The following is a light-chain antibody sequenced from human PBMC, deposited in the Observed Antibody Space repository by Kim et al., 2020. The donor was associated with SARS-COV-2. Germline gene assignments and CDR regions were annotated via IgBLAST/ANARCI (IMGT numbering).Light chain of an antibody. Sequence: ALGQTIRITSQGGSLRSYYASWYQQKPGQAPVLVIYGKNNRPSGIPDRFSGSSSGNTASLTITGAQAEDEADYYCNSRDSSGNHLVFGGGTKLTVL. CDR3: NSRDSSGNHLV. J-gene: IGLJ2*01. CDR2: GKN. V-gene: IGLV3-19*01. CDR1: SLRSYY.